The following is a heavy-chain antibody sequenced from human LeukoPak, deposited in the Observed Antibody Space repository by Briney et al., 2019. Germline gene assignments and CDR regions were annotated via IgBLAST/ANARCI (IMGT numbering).Heavy chain of an antibody. D-gene: IGHD3-3*01. CDR3: ASGKAYYDFWSGYRPFDY. CDR2: IIPIFGTA. J-gene: IGHJ4*02. Sequence: SVKVSCKASGGTFSSYAISWVRQAPGQELEWMGGIIPIFGTANYAQKFQGRVTITTDESTSTAYMELSSLRSEDTAVYYCASGKAYYDFWSGYRPFDYWGQGTLVTVSS. CDR1: GGTFSSYA. V-gene: IGHV1-69*05.